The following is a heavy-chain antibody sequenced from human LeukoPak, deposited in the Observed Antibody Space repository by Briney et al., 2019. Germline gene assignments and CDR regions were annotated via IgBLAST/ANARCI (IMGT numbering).Heavy chain of an antibody. CDR1: GGSISSGSYY. CDR3: ARAIVVVIGFDP. Sequence: SETLSLTCTVSGGSISSGSYYWGWIRQPPGKGLEWIGSIYYSGSTYYNPSLKSRVTISVDTSKNQFSLKLSSVTAADTAVYYCARAIVVVIGFDPWGQGTLVTVSS. CDR2: IYYSGST. V-gene: IGHV4-39*01. J-gene: IGHJ5*02. D-gene: IGHD3-22*01.